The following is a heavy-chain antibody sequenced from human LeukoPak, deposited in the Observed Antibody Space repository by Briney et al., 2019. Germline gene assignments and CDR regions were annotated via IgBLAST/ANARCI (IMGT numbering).Heavy chain of an antibody. D-gene: IGHD3-3*01. CDR1: GFTFGDYA. J-gene: IGHJ4*02. Sequence: GGSLRLSCTASGFTFGDYAMSWVRQAPGKGLEWVGFIRSKAYGGTTEYAASVKGRFTISRDDSKSIAYLQMNSLKTEDTAVYYCTRSSTIFGVVNLFDYWGQGTLVTVSS. CDR2: IRSKAYGGTT. CDR3: TRSSTIFGVVNLFDY. V-gene: IGHV3-49*04.